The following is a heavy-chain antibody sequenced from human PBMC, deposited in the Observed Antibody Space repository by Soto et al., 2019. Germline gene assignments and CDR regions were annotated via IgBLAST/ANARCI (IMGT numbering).Heavy chain of an antibody. V-gene: IGHV4-34*01. D-gene: IGHD3-10*01. Sequence: QVQLQQWGAGLLKPSETLSLTCAVYGGSFSGYYWSWIRQPPGKGLEWIGEINHSGSTNYNPSLKRRPPIPVETAKNQFSLQPTSVTAADTAVYYCARVGRYRYDGSGPPAPTHYYMDVWGKGTTVTVSS. CDR1: GGSFSGYY. J-gene: IGHJ6*03. CDR2: INHSGST. CDR3: ARVGRYRYDGSGPPAPTHYYMDV.